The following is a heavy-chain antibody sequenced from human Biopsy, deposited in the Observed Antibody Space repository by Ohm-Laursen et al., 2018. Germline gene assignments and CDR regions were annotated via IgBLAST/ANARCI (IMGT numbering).Heavy chain of an antibody. J-gene: IGHJ5*01. CDR1: GFSFSDNY. CDR2: IRDKANSYTT. V-gene: IGHV3-72*01. CDR3: ARAGRYCSGGGCYSWFDS. D-gene: IGHD2-15*01. Sequence: SLRLSCSASGFSFSDNYMGWVRQAPGKGLEWVGRIRDKANSYTTDYAAPVKGRFTISRDDSKNSLYLQMNSLKTEDTALYYCARAGRYCSGGGCYSWFDSWGQGTLVTVSS.